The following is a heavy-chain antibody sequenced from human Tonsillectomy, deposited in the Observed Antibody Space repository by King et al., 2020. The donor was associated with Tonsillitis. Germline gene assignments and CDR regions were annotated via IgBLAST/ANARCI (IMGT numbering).Heavy chain of an antibody. Sequence: VQLVESGGGLVQPGRSLRLSCAASGFTFSSYAMSWVRQAPGKGLEWGSVLIGSSGGSYYADSVKDRFTISRDTSKNTLYLQMNSLRAEDTAVYYCAKERIACGANCYFYYGMHVWGQGTTVTVP. CDR3: AKERIACGANCYFYYGMHV. J-gene: IGHJ6*02. CDR1: GFTFSSYA. CDR2: LIGSSGGS. V-gene: IGHV3-23*04. D-gene: IGHD4/OR15-4a*01.